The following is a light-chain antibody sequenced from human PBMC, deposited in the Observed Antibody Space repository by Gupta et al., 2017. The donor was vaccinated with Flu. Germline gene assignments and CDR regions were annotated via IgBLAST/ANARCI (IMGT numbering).Light chain of an antibody. CDR2: TTS. CDR1: QGVSKY. CDR3: QQANSFPIT. J-gene: IGKJ5*01. V-gene: IGKV1-12*01. Sequence: GDRVTVTCLASQGVSKYVAWYQQKPGDAPKLLIYTTSTLQGGVPSRFSGSGSGTDFTLTISSLQPEDSATYYCQQANSFPITFGQGTRLEIK.